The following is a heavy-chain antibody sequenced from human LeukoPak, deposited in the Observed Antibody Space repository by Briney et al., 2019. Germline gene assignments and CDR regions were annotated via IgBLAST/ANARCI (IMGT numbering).Heavy chain of an antibody. D-gene: IGHD5-18*01. J-gene: IGHJ4*02. CDR2: IYSGGST. Sequence: GRSLRLSCAASGFTVSSNYMSWVRQAPGKGLEWVSVIYSGGSTYYADSVKGRFTISRDNSKNTLYLQMNSLKAEDTAVYYCARDPDGYRQGHHFDYWGQGTLVTVSS. CDR1: GFTVSSNY. V-gene: IGHV3-66*01. CDR3: ARDPDGYRQGHHFDY.